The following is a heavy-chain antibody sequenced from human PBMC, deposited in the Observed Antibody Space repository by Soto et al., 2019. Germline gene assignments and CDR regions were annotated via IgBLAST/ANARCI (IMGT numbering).Heavy chain of an antibody. V-gene: IGHV1-69*13. CDR3: ARNLLTGAAVDY. CDR2: IIPLFGTT. Sequence: GASVKVSCKASGGTFSSYAISWVRQAPGQGLEWMGGIIPLFGTTNYAQKFQGLVTITADESTSTAYMELSSLRSEDTAVYYCARNLLTGAAVDYWGQGTLVTVSS. D-gene: IGHD7-27*01. J-gene: IGHJ4*02. CDR1: GGTFSSYA.